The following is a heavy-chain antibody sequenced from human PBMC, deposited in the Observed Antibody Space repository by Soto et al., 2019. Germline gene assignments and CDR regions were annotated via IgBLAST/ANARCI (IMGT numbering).Heavy chain of an antibody. V-gene: IGHV4-31*03. Sequence: QVQLQESGPGLVKPSQTLSLTCTVSGGSISSGGYYWSWIRQHPGKGLEWIGYIYYSGSTYYNPSLKSRVTISVDTSKNQFSLKLSSVTAADTAVYYCARDGEYCSSTSCDTILLDYWGQGTLVTVSS. J-gene: IGHJ4*02. CDR3: ARDGEYCSSTSCDTILLDY. CDR2: IYYSGST. CDR1: GGSISSGGYY. D-gene: IGHD2-2*02.